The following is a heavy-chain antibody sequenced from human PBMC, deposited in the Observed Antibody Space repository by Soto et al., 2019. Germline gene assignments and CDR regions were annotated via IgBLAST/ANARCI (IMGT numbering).Heavy chain of an antibody. Sequence: TSVKLSCEDCGYSNTDISMHWVRQAPGKGLEWMGGFDPEDGETIYAQKFQGRVTMTEDTSTDTAYMELSSLRSEDTAVYYCATAIAARPFAFDYWGQGTLVTVSS. CDR1: GYSNTDIS. D-gene: IGHD6-6*01. CDR3: ATAIAARPFAFDY. CDR2: FDPEDGET. V-gene: IGHV1-24*01. J-gene: IGHJ4*02.